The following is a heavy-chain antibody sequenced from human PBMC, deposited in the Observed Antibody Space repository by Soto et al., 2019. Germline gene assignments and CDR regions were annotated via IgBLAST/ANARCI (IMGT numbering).Heavy chain of an antibody. Sequence: QVQLQESGPGLVKPSQTLSLTCTVSGGSISSGGYYWSWIRQHPGKGLEWIGYIYYSGSTYYNPSLKRRVIISVDTSKNQFSLKLSSVTAADTAVYYCARSGYSYGPNPLLYWGQGTLVTVSS. V-gene: IGHV4-31*03. CDR3: ARSGYSYGPNPLLY. CDR2: IYYSGST. D-gene: IGHD5-18*01. J-gene: IGHJ4*02. CDR1: GGSISSGGYY.